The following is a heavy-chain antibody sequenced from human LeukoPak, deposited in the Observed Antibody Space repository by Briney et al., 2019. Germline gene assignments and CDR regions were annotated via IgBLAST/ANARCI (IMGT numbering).Heavy chain of an antibody. D-gene: IGHD4-23*01. CDR1: GASISSYY. J-gene: IGHJ6*03. V-gene: IGHV4-4*07. CDR2: LYPSGST. Sequence: SETLSLTCTVSGASISSYYWSWFWQPAGKGLEWIGRLYPSGSTNYNPSLKSRVTISVDKSKRQFSLELSSVTAADTVVFYCAKTPPGYYYMDVWGKGATVTVSS. CDR3: AKTPPGYYYMDV.